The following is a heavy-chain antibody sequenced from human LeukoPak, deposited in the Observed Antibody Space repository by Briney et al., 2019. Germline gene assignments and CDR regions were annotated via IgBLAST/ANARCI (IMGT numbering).Heavy chain of an antibody. CDR1: GFTFSSYG. Sequence: PGGSLRLSCAASGFTFSSYGMHWVRQAPGKGLEWVAVISYDGSNKYYADSVKGRFTISRDNSKNTLYLQMNSLRAEDTAVYYCAKDLSVSWTFDYWGQGTLVTVSS. D-gene: IGHD2-15*01. J-gene: IGHJ4*02. CDR3: AKDLSVSWTFDY. CDR2: ISYDGSNK. V-gene: IGHV3-30*18.